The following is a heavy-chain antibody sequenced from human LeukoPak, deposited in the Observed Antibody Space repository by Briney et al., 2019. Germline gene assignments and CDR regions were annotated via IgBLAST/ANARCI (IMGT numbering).Heavy chain of an antibody. CDR1: GFTFSNAW. V-gene: IGHV3-15*01. CDR3: TTGLWTHIYYYMDV. CDR2: IKSKTDGGTT. J-gene: IGHJ6*03. D-gene: IGHD3/OR15-3a*01. Sequence: GGSLRLSCAASGFTFSNAWMSWVRQAPGKGLEWVGRIKSKTDGGTTDYAAPVKGRFTISRDDSKNTLYLQMNSLKTEDTAVYYCTTGLWTHIYYYMDVWGKGTTVTVSS.